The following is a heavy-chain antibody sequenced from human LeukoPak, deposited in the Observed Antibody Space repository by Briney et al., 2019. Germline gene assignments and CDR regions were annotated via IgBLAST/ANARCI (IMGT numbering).Heavy chain of an antibody. D-gene: IGHD5-24*01. CDR1: GFTFNNYA. CDR2: ISGSST. CDR3: ATVQFQLPPARWPSIY. Sequence: PGGSLRLYCAASGFTFNNYAVSWVRQAPTKGLEWVSTISGSSTYYADSVKGRFTISRDNSKNTLYLQMNSLRAEDTAVYYCATVQFQLPPARWPSIYWGPGTLVTVSS. V-gene: IGHV3-23*05. J-gene: IGHJ4*02.